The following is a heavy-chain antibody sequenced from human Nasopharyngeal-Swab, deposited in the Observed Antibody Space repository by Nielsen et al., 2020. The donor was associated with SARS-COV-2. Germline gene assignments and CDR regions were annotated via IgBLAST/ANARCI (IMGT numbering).Heavy chain of an antibody. D-gene: IGHD5-18*01. V-gene: IGHV4-30-4*01. J-gene: IGHJ5*02. Sequence: WIRQPPGKGLEWIGYIYYSGSTYYNPSLKSRVTISVDTSKNQFSLKLSSVTAADTAVYYCARYSLWLPVNWFDPWGQGTLGTVSS. CDR2: IYYSGST. CDR3: ARYSLWLPVNWFDP.